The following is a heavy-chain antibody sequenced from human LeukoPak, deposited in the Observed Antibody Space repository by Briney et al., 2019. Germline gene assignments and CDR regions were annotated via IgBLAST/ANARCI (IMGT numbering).Heavy chain of an antibody. CDR1: GFSFRSYS. CDR2: ISSGSSYR. D-gene: IGHD3-9*01. CDR3: ARDFDRTGPGDY. J-gene: IGHJ4*02. V-gene: IGHV3-21*01. Sequence: PGGSLRLSCAASGFSFRSYSMNWVRQAPGKGLEWVSSISSGSSYRYYADSVKGRFTISRDNAKSSLYLQMNSLRAEDTAVYYCARDFDRTGPGDYWGQGTLVTVSS.